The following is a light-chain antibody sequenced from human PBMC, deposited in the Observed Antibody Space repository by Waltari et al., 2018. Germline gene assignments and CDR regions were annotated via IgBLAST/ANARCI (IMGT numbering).Light chain of an antibody. CDR2: NDI. Sequence: SYELTQPPSVSVSPGQTARITCSGDALPKQYAFWYQQKQGQAPVLVTYNDIERPSGIPDRFSGSSSGNTGTLTISGVQAEDEADYYCQSGDSTSTHVVFGGGTKLTVL. J-gene: IGLJ3*02. CDR1: ALPKQY. V-gene: IGLV3-25*03. CDR3: QSGDSTSTHVV.